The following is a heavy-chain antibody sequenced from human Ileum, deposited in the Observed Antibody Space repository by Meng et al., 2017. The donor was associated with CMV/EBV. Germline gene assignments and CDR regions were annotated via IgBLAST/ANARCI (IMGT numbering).Heavy chain of an antibody. D-gene: IGHD5-12*01. CDR2: IIPILGIA. CDR1: GGTFRGYT. CDR3: ARESGFP. Sequence: SVKVSCKASGGTFRGYTLSWVRQAPGQGREWMGRIIPILGIANYAQKFQGRVTITADKSTSTAYMGLSSLRSEDTAVYYCARESGFPWGQGTLVTVSS. J-gene: IGHJ5*02. V-gene: IGHV1-69*04.